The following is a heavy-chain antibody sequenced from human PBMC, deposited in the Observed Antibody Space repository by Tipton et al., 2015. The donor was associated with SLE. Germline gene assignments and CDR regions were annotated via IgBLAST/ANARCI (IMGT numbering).Heavy chain of an antibody. CDR1: GGSISTTSNY. V-gene: IGHV4-39*01. CDR2: IYYSGST. D-gene: IGHD3-9*01. CDR3: ARQRLGLDY. Sequence: TLSLTCTVSGGSISTTSNYWGWIRQPPGKGLEWIGSIYYSGSTYYNPSLKSRVTISVDTSKNQFSLKLSSVTAADTAVYYCARQRLGLDYWGQGTLLTVSS. J-gene: IGHJ4*02.